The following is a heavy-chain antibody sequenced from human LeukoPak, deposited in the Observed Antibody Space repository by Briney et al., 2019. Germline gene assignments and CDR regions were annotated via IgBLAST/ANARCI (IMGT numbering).Heavy chain of an antibody. CDR3: ARRLIDIAARPQDDAFDI. Sequence: GESLKISCKGSGYSFTSYWIGWVRQMPGKGLEWMGIIYPGDSDTRYSPSFQGQVTISADKPISTAYLQWSSLKASDTAMYYCARRLIDIAARPQDDAFDIWGQGTMVTVSS. D-gene: IGHD6-6*01. CDR1: GYSFTSYW. CDR2: IYPGDSDT. V-gene: IGHV5-51*01. J-gene: IGHJ3*02.